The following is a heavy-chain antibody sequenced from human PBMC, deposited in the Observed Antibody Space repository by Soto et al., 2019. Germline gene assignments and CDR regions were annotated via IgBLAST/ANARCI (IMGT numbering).Heavy chain of an antibody. CDR3: VRLIGNSWLDF. CDR1: GDSVSSSSVT. J-gene: IGHJ5*01. D-gene: IGHD1-26*01. CDR2: TYYRSKWYN. Sequence: QVQLQQSEPGLVKPSQTLSLTCAISGDSVSSSSVTWNWIRQSPSRGLEWLGRTYYRSKWYNDYAESVKSRITINPDXXKNQFSLHLNSVTXXDTAVYYCVRLIGNSWLDFWGQGTLVTVSS. V-gene: IGHV6-1*01.